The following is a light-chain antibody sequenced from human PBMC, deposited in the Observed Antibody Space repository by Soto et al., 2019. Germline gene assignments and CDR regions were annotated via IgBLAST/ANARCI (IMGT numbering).Light chain of an antibody. V-gene: IGKV1-13*02. Sequence: ALPLTQSPSSLSASVGDRATITCRASQGISSALAWYQQTPGKPPKLLIYDASSLQIGVPSRFSGSGSVTDFTLTISSLQPEDYATYYCQQCNTYPFTFGPGTKVDI. CDR3: QQCNTYPFT. J-gene: IGKJ3*01. CDR1: QGISSA. CDR2: DAS.